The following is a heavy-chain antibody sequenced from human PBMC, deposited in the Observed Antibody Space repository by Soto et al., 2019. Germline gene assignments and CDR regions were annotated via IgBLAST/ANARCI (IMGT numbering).Heavy chain of an antibody. CDR2: SNHVGST. V-gene: IGHV4-34*01. CDR3: ARVLIAGVTTD. Sequence: QVQLQQWGAGLLKPSETLSLTCAVYGGSFSGYYWSWIRQPPGKGLEWIGESNHVGSTNYNPSLKSRVTMSVDTSNNQFSLRLTSVTAADTAVYYCARVLIAGVTTDWGQGTLVIVSS. CDR1: GGSFSGYY. J-gene: IGHJ4*02. D-gene: IGHD5-18*01.